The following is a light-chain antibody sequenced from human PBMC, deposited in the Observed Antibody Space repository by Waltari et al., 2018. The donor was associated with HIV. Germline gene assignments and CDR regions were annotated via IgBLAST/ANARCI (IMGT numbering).Light chain of an antibody. CDR1: QNIGTY. V-gene: IGKV1-39*01. CDR2: TAS. J-gene: IGKJ1*01. CDR3: QQTHSSRT. Sequence: DIRMTQSPLSLSASVGDRVIIACRASQNIGTYLNWYQQKPGNAPKLLIYTASTLQSGVPSRFSGGGSGADFTLTIHNLQPEDIATYYCQQTHSSRTFGQGTKVEIK.